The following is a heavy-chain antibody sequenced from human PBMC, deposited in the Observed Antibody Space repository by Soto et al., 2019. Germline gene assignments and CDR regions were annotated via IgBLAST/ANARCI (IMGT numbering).Heavy chain of an antibody. CDR2: INPSSGST. CDR1: GYTFTNYH. D-gene: IGHD3-22*01. CDR3: ASTKYDSSAYYYWYLGL. J-gene: IGHJ2*01. Sequence: QVHLVQSGAEVKRPGASVNISCKASGYTFTNYHLHWVRQAPGQRLEWMGIINPSSGSTRYAQKFQGRVTITADTSANTVYLELSSLRSEDTAVYYCASTKYDSSAYYYWYLGLWGRGTLVTVSS. V-gene: IGHV1-46*01.